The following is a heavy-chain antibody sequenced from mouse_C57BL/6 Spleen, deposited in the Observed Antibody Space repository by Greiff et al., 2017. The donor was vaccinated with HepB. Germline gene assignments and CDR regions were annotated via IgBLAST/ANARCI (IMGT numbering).Heavy chain of an antibody. D-gene: IGHD2-3*01. CDR1: GFTFSSYG. V-gene: IGHV5-6*01. J-gene: IGHJ2*01. CDR3: ARHVMEGYYFDY. CDR2: ISSGGSYT. Sequence: EVKLVESGGDLVKPGGSLKLSCAASGFTFSSYGMSWVRQTPDKRLEWVATISSGGSYTYYPDSVKGRFTISRDNAKNTLYLQMSSLKSEDTAMYYCARHVMEGYYFDYWGQGTTLTVSS.